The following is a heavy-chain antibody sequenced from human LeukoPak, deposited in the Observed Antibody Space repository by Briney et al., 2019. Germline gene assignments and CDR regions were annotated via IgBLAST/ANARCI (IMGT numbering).Heavy chain of an antibody. J-gene: IGHJ4*02. CDR3: ARVRRGSSSSFDY. Sequence: PGGSLRLSCAASGFTFSSYSMNWVRQAPGKGLEWVSSISSSSSYIYYADSLKGRFTISRHNAKNSLYLQMNSLRAEDTAVYYCARVRRGSSSSFDYWGQGILVTVSS. CDR2: ISSSSSYI. V-gene: IGHV3-21*01. D-gene: IGHD6-6*01. CDR1: GFTFSSYS.